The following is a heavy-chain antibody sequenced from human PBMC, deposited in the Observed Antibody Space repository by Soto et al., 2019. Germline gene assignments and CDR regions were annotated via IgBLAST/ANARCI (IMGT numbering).Heavy chain of an antibody. Sequence: SETLSLTCAVSGGSISSGGYSWSWIRQPPGKGLEWIGYIYHSGSTYYNPSLKSRVTISVDRSKNQFSLKLSSATAADTAVYYCARDYGGNSGYFDYWGQGTLVTVSS. J-gene: IGHJ4*02. CDR3: ARDYGGNSGYFDY. CDR2: IYHSGST. V-gene: IGHV4-30-2*01. CDR1: GGSISSGGYS. D-gene: IGHD4-17*01.